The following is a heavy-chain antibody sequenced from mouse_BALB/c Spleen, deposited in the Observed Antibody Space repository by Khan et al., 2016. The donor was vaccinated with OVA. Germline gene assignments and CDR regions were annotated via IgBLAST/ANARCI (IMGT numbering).Heavy chain of an antibody. CDR2: INPGNGGT. Sequence: QVQLQQPGAELVKPGASVKLSCKASGYTLTRYYMYWVKQRPGQGLEWIGGINPGNGGTNLTEKFKNKATLTVDKSSTTVYMQLSSLTSEDSAVYYCTRNYGYDYFDYWGQGTTLTVSS. J-gene: IGHJ2*01. D-gene: IGHD1-2*01. CDR1: GYTLTRYY. CDR3: TRNYGYDYFDY. V-gene: IGHV1S81*02.